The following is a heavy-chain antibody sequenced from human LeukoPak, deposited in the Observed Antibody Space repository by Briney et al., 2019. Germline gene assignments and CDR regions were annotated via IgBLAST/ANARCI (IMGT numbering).Heavy chain of an antibody. J-gene: IGHJ6*03. D-gene: IGHD6-6*01. Sequence: PSETLSLTCTVSGGSISSTSYYWGWIRQPPGKGLEWIGNIYYSGSTYYNPSLKSRVTISVDTSKNQFSLKLNSVTAADTAVYYCARPSIAALGYMDVWGKGTTVTVSS. CDR1: GGSISSTSYY. V-gene: IGHV4-39*07. CDR2: IYYSGST. CDR3: ARPSIAALGYMDV.